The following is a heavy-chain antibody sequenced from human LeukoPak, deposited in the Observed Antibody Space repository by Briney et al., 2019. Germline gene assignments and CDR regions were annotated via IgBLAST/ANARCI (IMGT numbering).Heavy chain of an antibody. CDR1: GFTFGDYA. CDR3: TRGHIAAAGTNY. V-gene: IGHV3-49*04. D-gene: IGHD6-13*01. Sequence: GGSLRLSCTASGFTFGDYAMSWVRQAPGKGLEWVGFIRSKAYGGTTEYAASVKGRFTISRDDSKSIAYLQMNSLKTEDTAVYYCTRGHIAAAGTNYWGQGTLVTVSS. CDR2: IRSKAYGGTT. J-gene: IGHJ4*02.